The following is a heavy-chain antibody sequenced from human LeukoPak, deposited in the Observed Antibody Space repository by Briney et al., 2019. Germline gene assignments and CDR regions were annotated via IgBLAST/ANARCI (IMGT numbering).Heavy chain of an antibody. J-gene: IGHJ4*02. CDR3: ARAGYSSSCIDY. V-gene: IGHV3-66*01. Sequence: GGSLRLSCAASGFTVSSNYMSWVRQAPGKGLEWVSDIYSGGSTYYADSVKGRFTISRDNSKNTLYLRMNNLRAEDTAVYYCARAGYSSSCIDYWGQGTLVTVSS. D-gene: IGHD6-13*01. CDR1: GFTVSSNY. CDR2: IYSGGST.